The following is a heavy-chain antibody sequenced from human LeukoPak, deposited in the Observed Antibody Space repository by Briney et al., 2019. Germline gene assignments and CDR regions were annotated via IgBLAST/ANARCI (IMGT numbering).Heavy chain of an antibody. Sequence: PSETLSLTCIVSGYSISNDYYWGWVRQPPGKGLEWIGSVYHTGSPYYNPSLKSRVTISVDTSKNHLSLRLRSVTAADTAVYYCARETGFYYFDYWGQGTLVTVSS. D-gene: IGHD3-3*01. CDR2: VYHTGSP. CDR1: GYSISNDYY. CDR3: ARETGFYYFDY. J-gene: IGHJ4*02. V-gene: IGHV4-38-2*02.